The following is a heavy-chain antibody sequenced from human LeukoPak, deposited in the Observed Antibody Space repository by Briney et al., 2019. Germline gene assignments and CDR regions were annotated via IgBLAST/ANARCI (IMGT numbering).Heavy chain of an antibody. CDR1: GGSISSSSYY. CDR3: ARQANVLVWFGELSI. V-gene: IGHV4-39*01. CDR2: IYYDGST. D-gene: IGHD3-10*01. J-gene: IGHJ4*02. Sequence: SETLSLTCTVSGGSISSSSYYWGWIRQSPGKGLEWIGSIYYDGSTYYNPSLKSRVTISVDTSKNNFSLHLSSVTAADTALYYCARQANVLVWFGELSIWGQGALVTVSS.